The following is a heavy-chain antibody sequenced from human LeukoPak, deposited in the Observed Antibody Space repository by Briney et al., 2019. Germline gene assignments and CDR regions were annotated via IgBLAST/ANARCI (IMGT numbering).Heavy chain of an antibody. CDR2: ISGDGGGT. CDR3: AKATLYSSSWYGY. J-gene: IGHJ4*02. Sequence: PGGFLRLSCAASGFTFDDYAMHWVRQAPGKGLEWVSLISGDGGGTYYADSVKGRFTISRDNSENSLYLQMNSLRTEDTALYYCAKATLYSSSWYGYWGQGTLVTVSS. V-gene: IGHV3-43*02. CDR1: GFTFDDYA. D-gene: IGHD6-13*01.